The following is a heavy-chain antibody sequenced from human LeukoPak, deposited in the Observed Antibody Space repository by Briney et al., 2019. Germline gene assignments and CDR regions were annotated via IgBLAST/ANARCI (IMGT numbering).Heavy chain of an antibody. CDR2: IIPIFGTA. Sequence: SVTVSCKASGGTFSSYAISWVRQAPGQGLEWMGGIIPIFGTANYAQKFQGRVTITADESTSTAYMELSSLRSEDTAVYYCARVSGLVVPAAMGPYYYYGMDVWGQGTTVTVSS. CDR1: GGTFSSYA. J-gene: IGHJ6*02. V-gene: IGHV1-69*13. D-gene: IGHD2-2*01. CDR3: ARVSGLVVPAAMGPYYYYGMDV.